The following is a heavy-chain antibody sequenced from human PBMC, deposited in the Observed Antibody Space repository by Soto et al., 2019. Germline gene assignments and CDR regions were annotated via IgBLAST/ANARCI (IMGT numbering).Heavy chain of an antibody. CDR2: INAYNGNT. J-gene: IGHJ4*02. CDR3: ARELGQQLVDY. V-gene: IGHV1-18*01. CDR1: GYTFKSYG. D-gene: IGHD6-13*01. Sequence: QVQPVQSGAEVKKPGASVKVSCKASGYTFKSYGISWVRQAPGQGLEWMGWINAYNGNTKYAQKLQGRVTMTTDTSTSTAYIELRSLRSDDTAVYYCARELGQQLVDYWGQGTLVTVSS.